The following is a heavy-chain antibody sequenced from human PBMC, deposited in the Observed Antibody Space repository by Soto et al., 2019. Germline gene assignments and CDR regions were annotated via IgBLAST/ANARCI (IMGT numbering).Heavy chain of an antibody. V-gene: IGHV3-21*06. Sequence: EVQLVESGGGLVKPGGSLRLSCAASGFAFSSYAMAWVRLAPGKGLEWVSSILTGSYTYYGDSVTGRFTISRDSAKNSLYLHMNSLRAEDTAVYYCARCFEGESKNERYFDKWGQGTLVTVSS. J-gene: IGHJ4*02. CDR1: GFAFSSYA. CDR3: ARCFEGESKNERYFDK. CDR2: ILTGSYT. D-gene: IGHD3-9*01.